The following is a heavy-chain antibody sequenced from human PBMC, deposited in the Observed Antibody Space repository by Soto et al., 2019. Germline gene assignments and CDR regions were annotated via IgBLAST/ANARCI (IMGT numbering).Heavy chain of an antibody. CDR2: IKYGGSEK. CDR3: PSSPHQNNIPGS. D-gene: IGHD2-2*01. J-gene: IGHJ2*01. V-gene: IGHV3-7*03. CDR1: GFTFSSYW. Sequence: TGGSLRLSCADSGFTFSSYWMSWVRQAPGRGLEWMANIKYGGSEKYYVDSVKGRLTIPRDNAKNSLYLQMNSLRAEDTAVYYCPSSPHQNNIPGSRVRGSLV.